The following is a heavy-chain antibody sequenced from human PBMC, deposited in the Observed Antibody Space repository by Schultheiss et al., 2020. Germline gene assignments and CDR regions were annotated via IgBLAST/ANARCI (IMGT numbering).Heavy chain of an antibody. CDR3: ARETPFQLYYYYGMDV. CDR1: GDSISSSNYY. CDR2: INHSGST. J-gene: IGHJ6*02. D-gene: IGHD1-1*01. V-gene: IGHV4-39*07. Sequence: SETLSLTCTVSGDSISSSNYYWSWIRQPPGKGLEWIGEINHSGSTNYNPSLKSRVTISVDTSKNQFSLKLSSVTAADTAVYYCARETPFQLYYYYGMDVWGQGTTVTVSS.